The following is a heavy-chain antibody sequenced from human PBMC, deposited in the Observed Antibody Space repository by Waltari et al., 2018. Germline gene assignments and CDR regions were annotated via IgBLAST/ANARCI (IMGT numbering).Heavy chain of an antibody. CDR1: GFTFGSYG. CDR2: IRYDGSNK. CDR3: AKDFEYYYDSSGYYL. V-gene: IGHV3-30*02. D-gene: IGHD3-22*01. J-gene: IGHJ5*02. Sequence: QVQLVESGGGVVQPGGSLRLSCAASGFTFGSYGMHWVRQAPGKGLEWVAFIRYDGSNKYYADSVKGRFTISRDNSKNTLYLQMNSLRAEDTAVYYCAKDFEYYYDSSGYYLWGQGTLVTVSS.